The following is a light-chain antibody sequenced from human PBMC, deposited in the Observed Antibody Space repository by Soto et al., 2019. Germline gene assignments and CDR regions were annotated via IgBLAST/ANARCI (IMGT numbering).Light chain of an antibody. J-gene: IGLJ1*01. Sequence: QSALTQPPSASGSPGQSVTISCTGTSSDVGGYKYVSWYHQHPGKAPKLMIFEVNKRPSGVPDRFSGSKSGNTASLTVSGLQAEDEADYYFSSYAGINNLGVFGTGTKLTVL. CDR1: SSDVGGYKY. CDR2: EVN. V-gene: IGLV2-8*01. CDR3: SSYAGINNLGV.